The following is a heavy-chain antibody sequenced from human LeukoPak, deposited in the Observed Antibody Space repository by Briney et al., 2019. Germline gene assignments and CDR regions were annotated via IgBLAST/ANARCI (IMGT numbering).Heavy chain of an antibody. CDR3: ARDLLIAVAGTSVY. J-gene: IGHJ4*02. Sequence: GGSLRLSCAASGFNFSSYAMHWVRQAPGKGLEWVAVISYDGSNKYYADSVKGRFTISRDNSKNTLYLQMNSLRAEDTAVYYCARDLLIAVAGTSVYWGQGTLVTVSS. CDR2: ISYDGSNK. D-gene: IGHD6-19*01. CDR1: GFNFSSYA. V-gene: IGHV3-30-3*01.